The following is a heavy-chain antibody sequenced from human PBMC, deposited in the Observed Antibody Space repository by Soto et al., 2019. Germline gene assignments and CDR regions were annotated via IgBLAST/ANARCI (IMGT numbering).Heavy chain of an antibody. CDR2: IIPIFGTA. J-gene: IGHJ5*02. V-gene: IGHV1-69*06. D-gene: IGHD6-13*01. Sequence: QVQLVQSGAEVKKPGSSMKVSCKASGGTFSSYAISWVRQAPGQGLEWMGGIIPIFGTANYAQKFQGRVTITADKSTSTAYMELSSLRSEDTAVYYCARSGLIAAATNWFDPWGQGTLVTVSS. CDR1: GGTFSSYA. CDR3: ARSGLIAAATNWFDP.